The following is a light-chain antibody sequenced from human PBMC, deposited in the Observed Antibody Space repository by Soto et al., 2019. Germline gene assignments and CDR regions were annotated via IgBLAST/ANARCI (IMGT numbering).Light chain of an antibody. J-gene: IGKJ1*01. CDR1: QSVSTN. Sequence: IVMTQSPATLSVSPGERATLSCRASQSVSTNLAWYQHKPGQAPRLLIHGASTRATGIPARFSGSGSGTEVTLTISNLQSEDFAVYSCQQYNNWPPWTFGQGSKVEIK. V-gene: IGKV3-15*01. CDR2: GAS. CDR3: QQYNNWPPWT.